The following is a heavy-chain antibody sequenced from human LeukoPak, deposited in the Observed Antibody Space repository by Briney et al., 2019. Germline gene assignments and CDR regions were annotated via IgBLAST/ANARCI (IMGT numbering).Heavy chain of an antibody. CDR2: IGIDSGNT. CDR1: GCTVSSYS. D-gene: IGHD5-24*01. Sequence: GSLKLSCAASGCTVSSYSMNWGPQDPGKGLEWISYIGIDSGNTNYADSVKGRFTISGDKAKNSLYLQMNSLRVEDTAVYYCARDYKYAFDNWGQGTLVTVSS. CDR3: ARDYKYAFDN. V-gene: IGHV3-48*01. J-gene: IGHJ4*02.